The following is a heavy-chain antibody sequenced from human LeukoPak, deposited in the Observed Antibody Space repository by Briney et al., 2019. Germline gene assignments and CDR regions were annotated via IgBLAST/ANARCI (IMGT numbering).Heavy chain of an antibody. CDR3: ARVPTYYYDFWSGYYTADAFDI. Sequence: SQTLSLICTVSGGSISSGSYYWSWTRQPAGKGLEWIGRIYTSGSTNYNPSLKSRVTISVDTSKNQFSLKLSSVTAADTAVYYCARVPTYYYDFWSGYYTADAFDIWGQGTMVTVSS. D-gene: IGHD3-3*01. V-gene: IGHV4-61*02. J-gene: IGHJ3*02. CDR1: GGSISSGSYY. CDR2: IYTSGST.